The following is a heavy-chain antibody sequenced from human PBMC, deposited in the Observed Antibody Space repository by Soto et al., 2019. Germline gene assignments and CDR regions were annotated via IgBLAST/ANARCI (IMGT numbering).Heavy chain of an antibody. CDR2: ISSSSSYT. V-gene: IGHV3-11*06. CDR3: ARAGVTGYAPGDY. D-gene: IGHD2-2*01. J-gene: IGHJ4*02. CDR1: GFTFSDYY. Sequence: QVQLVESGGGLVKPGGSLRLSCAASGFTFSDYYMSWIRQAPGKGLEWVSYISSSSSYTNYADSVKGRFTISRDNAKNSLYLQMNSLRAEDPAVYYCARAGVTGYAPGDYWGQGTLVTVSS.